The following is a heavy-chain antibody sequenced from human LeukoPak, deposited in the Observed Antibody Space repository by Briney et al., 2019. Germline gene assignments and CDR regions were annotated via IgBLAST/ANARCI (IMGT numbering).Heavy chain of an antibody. CDR3: ARDAGWVATNAADY. D-gene: IGHD5-12*01. CDR1: GFTFSSYS. J-gene: IGHJ4*02. V-gene: IGHV3-21*01. Sequence: GGSLRLSCAASGFTFSSYSMNWVRQAPGKGLECVSSISSSSSYIYYADSVKGRFAISRDNAKNSLYLQMNSLRAEDTAVYYCARDAGWVATNAADYWGQGTLVTVSS. CDR2: ISSSSSYI.